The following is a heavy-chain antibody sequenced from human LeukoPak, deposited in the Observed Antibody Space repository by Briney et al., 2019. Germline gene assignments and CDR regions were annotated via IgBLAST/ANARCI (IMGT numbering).Heavy chain of an antibody. CDR1: GFTFNTYE. CDR3: ARRQFYYYGMDV. CDR2: ISSGGSSI. D-gene: IGHD5-24*01. J-gene: IGHJ6*02. Sequence: GGPLRLSCAASGFTFNTYEMNWVRQAPGKGLEWVSYISSGGSSIYYADSVKGRFTISRDNAKNSLYLQMNSLRAEDTAVYYCARRQFYYYGMDVWGQGTTVTVSS. V-gene: IGHV3-48*03.